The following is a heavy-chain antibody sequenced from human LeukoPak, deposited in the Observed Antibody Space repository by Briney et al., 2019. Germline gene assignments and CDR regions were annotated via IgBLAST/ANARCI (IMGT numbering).Heavy chain of an antibody. V-gene: IGHV4-38-2*02. CDR3: ARGSGSYHLDYFDY. D-gene: IGHD1-26*01. CDR2: IYHSGST. Sequence: SETLSLTCTVSGYSISSGYYWGWIRQPPGKGLEWIGSIYHSGSTYYNPSLKSRVTISVDTSKNQFSLKLSSVTAADTAVYYCARGSGSYHLDYFDYWGQGTLVTVSS. J-gene: IGHJ4*02. CDR1: GYSISSGYY.